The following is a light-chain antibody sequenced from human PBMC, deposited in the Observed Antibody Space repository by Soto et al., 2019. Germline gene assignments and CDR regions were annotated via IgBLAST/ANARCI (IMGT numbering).Light chain of an antibody. V-gene: IGKV3-20*01. CDR2: GAS. CDR3: QQYGSSPPT. J-gene: IGKJ1*01. CDR1: QSVSSSY. Sequence: EIVLTQSPGTLSLSPGERATLSCRASQSVSSSYLAWYQQKPGQAPRLLIYGASIRATGIPDRFSGSGSGTDFTLTISILEPEDFAVYYCQQYGSSPPTFGQGTKVEIK.